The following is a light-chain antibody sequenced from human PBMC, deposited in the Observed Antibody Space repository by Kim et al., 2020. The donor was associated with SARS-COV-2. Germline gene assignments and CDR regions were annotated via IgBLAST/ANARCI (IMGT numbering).Light chain of an antibody. CDR2: QDS. V-gene: IGLV3-1*01. Sequence: PGQTASITCSGDKLGDKYACWYQQKPGQSPVLVIYQDSKRPSGIPERFSGSNSGNTATLTISGTQAMDEADYYCQAWDSSTPNWVFGGGTKLTVL. CDR1: KLGDKY. CDR3: QAWDSSTPNWV. J-gene: IGLJ3*02.